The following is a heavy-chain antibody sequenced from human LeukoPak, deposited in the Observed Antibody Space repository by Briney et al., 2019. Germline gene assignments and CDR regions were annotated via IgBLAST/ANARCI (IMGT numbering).Heavy chain of an antibody. CDR1: GFTFSTYA. Sequence: GGSLRLSCAASGFTFSTYAMDWVRQAPGKGLEWVSYLSSSSSVIYHADSVKGRFTISRDNAKNSLYLQMNSLRAEDAAVYSCARALAAAGAYYYYYMDVWGKGTTVTVSS. D-gene: IGHD6-13*01. J-gene: IGHJ6*03. CDR3: ARALAAAGAYYYYYMDV. V-gene: IGHV3-48*04. CDR2: LSSSSSVI.